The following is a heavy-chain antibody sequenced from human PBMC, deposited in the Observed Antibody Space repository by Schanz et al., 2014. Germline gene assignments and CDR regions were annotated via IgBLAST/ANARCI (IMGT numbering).Heavy chain of an antibody. V-gene: IGHV3-53*01. J-gene: IGHJ4*02. Sequence: VQLVESGGALIQPGGSLRLSCAASDFTVSNNYMSWVRQAPGKGLEWVSLIYSGGGTYYADSVKGRFTVSRDNSKNTVYLQMNSLRAEDTAVYYCTRMYHWGQGTLVTVSS. D-gene: IGHD2-8*01. CDR1: DFTVSNNY. CDR3: TRMYH. CDR2: IYSGGGT.